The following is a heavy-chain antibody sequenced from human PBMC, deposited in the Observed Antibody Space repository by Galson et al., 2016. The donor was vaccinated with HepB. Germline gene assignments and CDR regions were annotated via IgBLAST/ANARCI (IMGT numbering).Heavy chain of an antibody. CDR3: AKASRSYYNWFNP. D-gene: IGHD3-10*01. V-gene: IGHV5-51*01. Sequence: QSGAEVKKPGESLKISCSTSGYNFATYWIGWVRQVSGKGLEWMGVISPGASDTRYSQSFQGQVTISADKSVNTTYLELTSLKASDTAIYYCAKASRSYYNWFNPWGQGTLVTVSS. CDR2: ISPGASDT. CDR1: GYNFATYW. J-gene: IGHJ5*02.